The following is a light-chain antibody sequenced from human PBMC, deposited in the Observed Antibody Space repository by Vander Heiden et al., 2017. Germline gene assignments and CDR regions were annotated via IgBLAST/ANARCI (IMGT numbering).Light chain of an antibody. CDR1: TAAVPRGHY. J-gene: IGLJ1*01. CDR3: TLSYRGVYV. Sequence: TGTLTCGSSTAAVPRGHYPSWFHQKPDQAPRTLISDTIDKHSCTPSRFAGSLLGGHAALTLSGAQKEDEAEYFCTLSYRGVYVFGTGKKVTDL. V-gene: IGLV7-46*01. CDR2: DTI.